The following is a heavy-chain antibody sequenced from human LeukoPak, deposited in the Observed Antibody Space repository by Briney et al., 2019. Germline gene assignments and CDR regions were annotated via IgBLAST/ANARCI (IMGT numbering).Heavy chain of an antibody. CDR3: AIIGILAGGIDRFDY. CDR2: INPSGGST. J-gene: IGHJ4*02. V-gene: IGHV1-46*01. Sequence: GASVKVSCKASGYTFTSYYMHWVRQAPGQGLEWMGIINPSGGSTSYAQKFQGRVTMTRDTSTSTVCMELSSLRSEDTAVYYCAIIGILAGGIDRFDYWGQGTLVTVSS. CDR1: GYTFTSYY. D-gene: IGHD6-19*01.